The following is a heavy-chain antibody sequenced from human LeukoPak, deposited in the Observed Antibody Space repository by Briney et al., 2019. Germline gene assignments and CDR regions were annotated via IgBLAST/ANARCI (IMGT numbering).Heavy chain of an antibody. CDR1: GFTFSSYA. D-gene: IGHD1-20*01. J-gene: IGHJ4*02. V-gene: IGHV3-30-3*01. Sequence: GGSLRLSCAASGFTFSSYAMHWVRQAPGKGLEWVAVISYDGSNKYYADSVKGRFTISRDNSKNTLYLQMNSLRAEDTAVYYCATNWNLDSWGQGTLVTVSS. CDR3: ATNWNLDS. CDR2: ISYDGSNK.